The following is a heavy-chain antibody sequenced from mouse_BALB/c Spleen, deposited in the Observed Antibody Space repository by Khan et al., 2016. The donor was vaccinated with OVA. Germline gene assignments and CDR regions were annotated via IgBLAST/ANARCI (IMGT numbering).Heavy chain of an antibody. Sequence: QVQLKESGPGLVAPSQSLSITCTVSGFSLTSYGVHWVRQPPGKGLEWLVVIWRDGKTTYNSTLKSRLSISKDNSKSQVFLKMNSLQTDDTAMYYCDRNTHMITTVMDYWGQGTSVTVSS. D-gene: IGHD2-4*01. CDR2: IWRDGKT. CDR1: GFSLTSYG. CDR3: DRNTHMITTVMDY. J-gene: IGHJ4*01. V-gene: IGHV2-6*02.